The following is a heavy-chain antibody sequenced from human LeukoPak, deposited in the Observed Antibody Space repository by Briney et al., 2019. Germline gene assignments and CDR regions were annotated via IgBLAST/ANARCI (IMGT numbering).Heavy chain of an antibody. CDR2: INQGGSVK. Sequence: GGSLRLSCAASGFTFSNYWMSWVRQAPGKGLELVANINQGGSVKYYADSVMGRLTISRDNAKNSVYLQMTGLRAEDTAVYYCARTKGYIEYYFDYWGQGTLVTVSS. J-gene: IGHJ4*02. CDR1: GFTFSNYW. D-gene: IGHD5-24*01. CDR3: ARTKGYIEYYFDY. V-gene: IGHV3-7*03.